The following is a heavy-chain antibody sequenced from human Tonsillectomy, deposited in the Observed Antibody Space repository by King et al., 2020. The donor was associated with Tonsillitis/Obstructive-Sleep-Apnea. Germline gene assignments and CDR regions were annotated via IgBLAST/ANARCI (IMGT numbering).Heavy chain of an antibody. D-gene: IGHD3-10*01. CDR2: IYYTGNT. Sequence: QLQESGPGLVKPSETLSLTCTVSGVSVISGSFPWSWIRQPPGTGLEWIGYIYYTGNTNYTPSLKSRVTILVDTSRNQFSLSLTSVTAADTAVYYCARDGRGSGSYDYWGQGTLVTVSS. V-gene: IGHV4-61*01. CDR3: ARDGRGSGSYDY. J-gene: IGHJ4*02. CDR1: GVSVISGSFP.